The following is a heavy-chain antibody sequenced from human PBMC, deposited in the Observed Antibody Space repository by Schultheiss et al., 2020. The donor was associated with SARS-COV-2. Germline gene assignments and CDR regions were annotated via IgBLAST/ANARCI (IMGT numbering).Heavy chain of an antibody. Sequence: GGSLRLSCAASGFTFSSYSMNWVRQAPGKGLEWVSYISSSGSTIYYADSVKGRFTISRDNAKNSLYLQMNSLRAEDTAVYYCARGFITMVRGIMDYWGQGTLVTVSS. D-gene: IGHD3-10*01. CDR3: ARGFITMVRGIMDY. V-gene: IGHV3-48*04. CDR2: ISSSGSTI. CDR1: GFTFSSYS. J-gene: IGHJ4*02.